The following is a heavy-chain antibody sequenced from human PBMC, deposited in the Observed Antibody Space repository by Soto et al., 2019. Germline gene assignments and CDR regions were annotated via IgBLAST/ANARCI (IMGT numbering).Heavy chain of an antibody. CDR3: AASSWLNWFDP. CDR2: IYYSGST. CDR1: GAALDSGNYY. V-gene: IGHV4-61*01. D-gene: IGHD6-13*01. Sequence: PSETLSLTCSVSGAALDSGNYYWSWIRQVPGKGLEWIGYIYYSGSTNYNPSLKSRVTISVDTSKNQFSLKLSSVTAADTAVYYCAASSWLNWFDPWGQGTLVTVSS. J-gene: IGHJ5*02.